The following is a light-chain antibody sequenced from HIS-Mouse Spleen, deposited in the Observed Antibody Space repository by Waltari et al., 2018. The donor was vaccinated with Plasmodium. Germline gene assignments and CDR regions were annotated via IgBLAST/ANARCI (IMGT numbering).Light chain of an antibody. CDR1: QSVSSN. Sequence: EIVMTQSPATLSVSPGERATLPCRASQSVSSNLAWYQQKPGQAPRLLIYGASTTATGIPARFSGSGSGTEFTLTISSLQSEDFAVYYCQQYNNWSFTFGPGTKVDIK. J-gene: IGKJ3*01. CDR3: QQYNNWSFT. V-gene: IGKV3-15*01. CDR2: GAS.